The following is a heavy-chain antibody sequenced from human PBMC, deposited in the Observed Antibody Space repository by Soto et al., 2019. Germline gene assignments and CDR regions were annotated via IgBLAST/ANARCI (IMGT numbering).Heavy chain of an antibody. Sequence: SETLSLTCTVSGGSISSSGYYWGWIRQPPGKGLEWIGSIYYSGSTYYNPSLKSRVTISVDTSKNQFSLKLSSVTAADTAVYYCASPISQLARDYWGQGTLVTVSS. CDR2: IYYSGST. CDR3: ASPISQLARDY. V-gene: IGHV4-39*01. J-gene: IGHJ4*02. D-gene: IGHD6-13*01. CDR1: GGSISSSGYY.